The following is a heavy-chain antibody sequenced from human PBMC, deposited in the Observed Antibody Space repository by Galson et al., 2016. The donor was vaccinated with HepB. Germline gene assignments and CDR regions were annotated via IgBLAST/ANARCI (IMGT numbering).Heavy chain of an antibody. J-gene: IGHJ5*02. D-gene: IGHD6-19*01. CDR1: GGSISSSNW. V-gene: IGHV4-4*02. CDR2: FYHIGST. Sequence: SETLSLTCAVFGGSISSSNWWSWVRQPPGKGLEWIGEFYHIGSTKYNPSLKSRVTISGDKSKNWFSLRLSSVTAADTAVYYCARGMAVSGAGRWFDPWGQGILVTVSS. CDR3: ARGMAVSGAGRWFDP.